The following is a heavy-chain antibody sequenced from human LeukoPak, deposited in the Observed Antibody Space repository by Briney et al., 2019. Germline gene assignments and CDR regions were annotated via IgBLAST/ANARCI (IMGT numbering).Heavy chain of an antibody. D-gene: IGHD3-3*01. J-gene: IGHJ4*02. CDR1: GDSISTYY. V-gene: IGHV4-59*01. CDR3: TRVGFWSGYYHFDS. Sequence: SGTLSVTCAVSGDSISTYYWSWVRQPPGKGLEWIGYIYYSGSTNYNPSLKSRVTISVDTSKKQFFLNLSSVTAADTAVYYCTRVGFWSGYYHFDSWGQGTLVTVSS. CDR2: IYYSGST.